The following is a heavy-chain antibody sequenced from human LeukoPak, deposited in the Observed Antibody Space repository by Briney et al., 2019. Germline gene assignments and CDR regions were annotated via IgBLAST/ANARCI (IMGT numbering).Heavy chain of an antibody. CDR3: ARAASTGTVDY. CDR1: RFTFSIYW. D-gene: IGHD6-13*01. CDR2: INQDGSET. Sequence: PGGSLRLSCAASRFTFSIYWMSWVRQAPGKALEWVANINQDGSETYYVDSVEGRFTISRDNARNSLYLQMNSLRAEDTALYYCARAASTGTVDYWGQGTLVTVSS. V-gene: IGHV3-7*01. J-gene: IGHJ4*02.